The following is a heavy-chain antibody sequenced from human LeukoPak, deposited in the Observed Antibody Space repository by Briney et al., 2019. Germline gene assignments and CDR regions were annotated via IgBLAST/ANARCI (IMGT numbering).Heavy chain of an antibody. V-gene: IGHV4-4*07. Sequence: SETLSLTCTVSGGSISSYYWSWIRQPAGKGLEWIGRIYTSGSTNYNPSLKSRVTMSVDTSKNQFSLKLSSVTAADTAVYYCARAAYSSGWYPPFDYWGQGTLVTVSS. CDR1: GGSISSYY. CDR2: IYTSGST. CDR3: ARAAYSSGWYPPFDY. J-gene: IGHJ4*02. D-gene: IGHD6-19*01.